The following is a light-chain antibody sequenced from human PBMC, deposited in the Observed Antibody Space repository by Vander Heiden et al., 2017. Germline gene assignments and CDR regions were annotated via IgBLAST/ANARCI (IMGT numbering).Light chain of an antibody. CDR2: WAS. V-gene: IGKV4-1*01. J-gene: IGKJ2*03. CDR1: QSVLYSSNNKNY. Sequence: DIVMTQSPHSLAVSLGERATINCKSSQSVLYSSNNKNYLAWYQRKPGQPPKLLIDWASTRESGVPDRFSGSGSGTDFTLTISSLQAEDVAVYYCQQYYSTPYSFGQGTKLEIK. CDR3: QQYYSTPYS.